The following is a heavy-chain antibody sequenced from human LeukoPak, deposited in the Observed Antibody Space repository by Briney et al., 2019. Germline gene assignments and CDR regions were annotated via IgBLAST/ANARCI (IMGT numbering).Heavy chain of an antibody. CDR2: ISAYNGNT. Sequence: ASVKVSCKASGYTFTRYGISWVRQAPGQGLERMGWISAYNGNTNYAQKLQGRVTMTTDTSTSTAYMELRSLRSDDTAVYYCARCNYYDSSGYLGDYYYYYYMDVWGKGTTVTVSS. CDR1: GYTFTRYG. V-gene: IGHV1-18*01. CDR3: ARCNYYDSSGYLGDYYYYYYMDV. D-gene: IGHD3-22*01. J-gene: IGHJ6*03.